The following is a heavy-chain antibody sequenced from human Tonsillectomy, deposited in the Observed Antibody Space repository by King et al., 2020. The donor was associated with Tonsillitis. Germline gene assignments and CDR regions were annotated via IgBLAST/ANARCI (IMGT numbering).Heavy chain of an antibody. CDR3: ARGCNNTNCHTPGAFDI. V-gene: IGHV3-21*01. J-gene: IGHJ3*02. D-gene: IGHD2-2*01. Sequence: VQLVESGGGRVKPGGSLRLSCAASGFTFSRYSMNWVRQAPGKGLEWVSSISSSSSYLSYAGSVRGRFTVSRDNAENSLSLLMNSLRAEDTAMYYCARGCNNTNCHTPGAFDIWGQGTMVTVSS. CDR2: ISSSSSYL. CDR1: GFTFSRYS.